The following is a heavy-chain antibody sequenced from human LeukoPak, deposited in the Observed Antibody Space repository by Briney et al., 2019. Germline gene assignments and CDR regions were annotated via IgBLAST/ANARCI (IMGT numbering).Heavy chain of an antibody. D-gene: IGHD3-22*01. Sequence: GGSQRLSCAASGFTFSSYAMHWVRQAPGKGLEWVAVISYDGSNKYYADSVKGRFTISRDNSKNTLYLRMNSLRAEDTAVYYCARREEYYYDSSGYYPDYWGEGTLVTVSS. J-gene: IGHJ4*02. V-gene: IGHV3-30-3*01. CDR3: ARREEYYYDSSGYYPDY. CDR1: GFTFSSYA. CDR2: ISYDGSNK.